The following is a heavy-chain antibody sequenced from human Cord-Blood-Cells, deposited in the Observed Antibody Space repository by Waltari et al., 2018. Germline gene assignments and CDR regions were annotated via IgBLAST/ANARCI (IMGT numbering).Heavy chain of an antibody. V-gene: IGHV3-74*01. J-gene: IGHJ4*02. CDR3: ARAFSRGAALCDY. D-gene: IGHD3-3*02. CDR2: INGDGSST. Sequence: EVQRVESGGRLVQPGGSLRLPCAASGFPFRSSWMPWVGQAPGKGLVWVSRINGDGSSTSYADSVKGRFTIARDNAKNTLYLQMNSLRAEDTAVYDCARAFSRGAALCDYWGQGTLVTVSS. CDR1: GFPFRSSW.